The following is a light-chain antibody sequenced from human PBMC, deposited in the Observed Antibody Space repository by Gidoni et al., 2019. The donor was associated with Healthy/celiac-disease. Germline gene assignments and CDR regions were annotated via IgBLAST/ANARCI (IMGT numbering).Light chain of an antibody. V-gene: IGLV3-19*01. Sequence: SSELTQDPAVSVALGQTVRLTCQGYSLRSYYASWYQQKPGQAPVLVIYGKNNRPSGIPDRFSGSSSGNTASLTITGAQAEDEADYYCNSRDSSGNQVVFGGGTKLTVL. CDR2: GKN. CDR3: NSRDSSGNQVV. CDR1: SLRSYY. J-gene: IGLJ2*01.